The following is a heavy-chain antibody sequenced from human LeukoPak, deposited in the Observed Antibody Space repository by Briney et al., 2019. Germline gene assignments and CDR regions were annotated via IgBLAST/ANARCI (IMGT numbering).Heavy chain of an antibody. CDR1: GFTFSNYW. D-gene: IGHD6-19*01. Sequence: GGSLRLSCAASGFTFSNYWMHWVRQAPGKGPVWLSRIDSDGSGTQYRDSVKGRFTISRDNSKNTLYLQMNSLRAEDTAVYYCAKVSVAGVFDYWGQGTLVTVSS. V-gene: IGHV3-74*03. J-gene: IGHJ4*02. CDR2: IDSDGSGT. CDR3: AKVSVAGVFDY.